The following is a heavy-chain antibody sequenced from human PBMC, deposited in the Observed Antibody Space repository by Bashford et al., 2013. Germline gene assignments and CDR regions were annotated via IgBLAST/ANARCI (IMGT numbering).Heavy chain of an antibody. Sequence: VASVKVSCKASGYTFTDYYIHWVRRAPGQGLEWMGWIIPNSGDTNYAQKFQGRVTMTRDTAISTAYMELGSLSSDDTAVYYCVRDRGYIYGFDYWGQGXQVTVSS. J-gene: IGHJ4*02. V-gene: IGHV1-2*02. CDR1: GYTFTDYY. CDR3: VRDRGYIYGFDY. CDR2: IIPNSGDT. D-gene: IGHD5-18*01.